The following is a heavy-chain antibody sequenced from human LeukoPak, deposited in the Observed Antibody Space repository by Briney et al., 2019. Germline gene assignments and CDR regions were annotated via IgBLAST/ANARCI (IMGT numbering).Heavy chain of an antibody. J-gene: IGHJ4*02. CDR1: GFTFSSYA. D-gene: IGHD3-16*02. CDR2: ISGSGGST. Sequence: GGSLRLSCAASGFTFSSYAMSWVRQAPGKGLEWVSAISGSGGSTYYADSVKGRFTISRDNSKNTLYLQMNSLRAEDTAVYYCAKDVDYVGGSYRPFDYWGQGTLVTVSS. V-gene: IGHV3-23*01. CDR3: AKDVDYVGGSYRPFDY.